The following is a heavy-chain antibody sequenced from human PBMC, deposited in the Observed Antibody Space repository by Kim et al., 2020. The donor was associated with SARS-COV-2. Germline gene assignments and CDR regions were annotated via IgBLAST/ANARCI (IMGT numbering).Heavy chain of an antibody. V-gene: IGHV4-59*08. D-gene: IGHD2-21*01. CDR2: IYYSGST. Sequence: SETLSLTCTVSGGSISSYYWSWIRQPPGKGLEWIGYIYYSGSTNYNPSLKSRVTISVDTSKNQFSLKLSSVTAADTAVYYCARHVVADYYWYFDLWGRGTLVTVSS. CDR1: GGSISSYY. CDR3: ARHVVADYYWYFDL. J-gene: IGHJ2*01.